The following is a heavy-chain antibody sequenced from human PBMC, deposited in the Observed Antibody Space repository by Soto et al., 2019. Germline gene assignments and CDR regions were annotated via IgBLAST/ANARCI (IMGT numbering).Heavy chain of an antibody. CDR3: ARVHGSNDYGASGY. V-gene: IGHV3-48*03. D-gene: IGHD4-17*01. CDR2: ISSSGSTI. Sequence: LRLSCAASGFTFSSYEMNWVRQAPGKGLEWVSYISSSGSTIYYADSVKGRFTISRDNAKNSLYLQMNSLRAEDTAVYYCARVHGSNDYGASGYWGQGTLVTVSS. J-gene: IGHJ4*02. CDR1: GFTFSSYE.